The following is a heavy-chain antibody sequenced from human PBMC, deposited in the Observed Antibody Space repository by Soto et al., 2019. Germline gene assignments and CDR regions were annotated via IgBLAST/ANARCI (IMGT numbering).Heavy chain of an antibody. Sequence: PGGSLRLSCAASGFTFSSYWMSWVRQAPGKGLEWVANIKQDGGEQYYVDSVKGRFTISRDNARNSLYLQMNSLRAEDTAVYYCVYGGFFYNYWGQGTLVTVSS. J-gene: IGHJ4*02. V-gene: IGHV3-7*01. CDR1: GFTFSSYW. CDR3: VYGGFFYNY. D-gene: IGHD2-8*02. CDR2: IKQDGGEQ.